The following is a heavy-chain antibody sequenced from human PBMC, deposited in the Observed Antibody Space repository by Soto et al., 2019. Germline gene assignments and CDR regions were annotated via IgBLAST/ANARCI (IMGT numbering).Heavy chain of an antibody. CDR3: ARSENISCSSTSCYGPSGYFDY. D-gene: IGHD2-2*01. CDR2: IIPIFGTA. J-gene: IGHJ4*02. Sequence: SVKVSCKASGGTFSSYAISWVRQAPGQGLEWMGGIIPIFGTANYAQKFQGRVTITADKSTSTAYMELSSLRSEDTAVYYWARSENISCSSTSCYGPSGYFDYWGQGTMVTVSS. V-gene: IGHV1-69*06. CDR1: GGTFSSYA.